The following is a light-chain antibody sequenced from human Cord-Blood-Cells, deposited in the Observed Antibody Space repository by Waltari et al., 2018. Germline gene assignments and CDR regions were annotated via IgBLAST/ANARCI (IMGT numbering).Light chain of an antibody. CDR2: EGS. CDR1: SSAVGSCHL. J-gene: IGLJ3*02. Sequence: QSALTQPASVSGSPGQSITIPCTGTSSAVGSCHLVSWYQQHPGKAPKLMIYEGSKRPSGVSNRFSGSKSGNTASLTISGLQAEDEVDYYCCSYAGSSTNWVFGGGTKLTVL. V-gene: IGLV2-23*01. CDR3: CSYAGSSTNWV.